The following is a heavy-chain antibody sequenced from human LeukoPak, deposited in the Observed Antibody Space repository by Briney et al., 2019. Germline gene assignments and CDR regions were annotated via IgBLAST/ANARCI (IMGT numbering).Heavy chain of an antibody. Sequence: ESSETLSLTCTVSGGSISSGSYYWSWIQQPAGKGLEWIGRIYTSGSTNYNPSLKSRVTISVDTSKNQFSLKLSSVTAADTAVYYCAREGSSSSWYGTFDYWGQGTLVTVSS. CDR2: IYTSGST. D-gene: IGHD6-13*01. V-gene: IGHV4-61*02. J-gene: IGHJ4*02. CDR3: AREGSSSSWYGTFDY. CDR1: GGSISSGSYY.